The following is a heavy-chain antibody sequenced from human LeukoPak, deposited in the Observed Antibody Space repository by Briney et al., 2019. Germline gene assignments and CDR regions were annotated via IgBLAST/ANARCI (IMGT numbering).Heavy chain of an antibody. J-gene: IGHJ4*03. Sequence: SETLSLTCTVSGGSISSSSYYWGWIRQPPGKGLEWIGSIYYSGSTYYNPSLKSRVTISVDTSKNQFSLKLSSVTAADTAVYYCAREYCSGGSCYGRAYYFDYWGKGTTVTVSS. V-gene: IGHV4-39*07. D-gene: IGHD2-15*01. CDR1: GGSISSSSYY. CDR3: AREYCSGGSCYGRAYYFDY. CDR2: IYYSGST.